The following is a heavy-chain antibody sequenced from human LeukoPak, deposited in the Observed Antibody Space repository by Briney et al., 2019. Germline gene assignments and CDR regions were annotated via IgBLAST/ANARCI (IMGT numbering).Heavy chain of an antibody. CDR3: ARDCEVTAAACY. Sequence: ASVKVSCKASGYTFTHSYIHWVRQAPGQGLEWMGQINPSGGGTTYAQKFQGRVTMTRDTSTSTVYMELSSLRYEDTAVYYCARDCEVTAAACYWGQGTLVTVSS. D-gene: IGHD6-13*01. J-gene: IGHJ4*02. V-gene: IGHV1-46*01. CDR2: INPSGGGT. CDR1: GYTFTHSY.